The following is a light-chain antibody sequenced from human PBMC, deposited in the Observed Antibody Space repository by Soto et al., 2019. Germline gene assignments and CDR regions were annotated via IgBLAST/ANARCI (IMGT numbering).Light chain of an antibody. V-gene: IGLV2-23*01. Sequence: QSALTQPASVSWSPGQSIAISCTGTSSDVGSYNLVSWYQQYPDKAPKLMIYEDNKRPSGVSNRFSGSKSGNTASLTISGLQAEDEADYYCCSYAGSSTYAFGTGTKVTVL. CDR1: SSDVGSYNL. J-gene: IGLJ1*01. CDR2: EDN. CDR3: CSYAGSSTYA.